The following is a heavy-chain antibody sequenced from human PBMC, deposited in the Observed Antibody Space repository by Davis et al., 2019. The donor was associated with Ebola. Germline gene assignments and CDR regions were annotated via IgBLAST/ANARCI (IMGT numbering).Heavy chain of an antibody. CDR1: GFTFSSYS. CDR3: ARDLRFLEWLSPYYFDY. V-gene: IGHV3-21*01. D-gene: IGHD3-3*01. Sequence: PGGSLRLSCAASGFTFSSYSMNWVRQAPGKGLEWVSSISSSSSYIYYADSVKGRFTISRDNAKNSLYLQMNSLRAEDTDVYYCARDLRFLEWLSPYYFDYWGQGTLVTVSS. J-gene: IGHJ4*02. CDR2: ISSSSSYI.